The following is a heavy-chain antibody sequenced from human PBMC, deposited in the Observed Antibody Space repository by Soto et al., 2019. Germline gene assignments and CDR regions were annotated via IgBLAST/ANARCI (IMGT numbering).Heavy chain of an antibody. CDR2: ISAYNGNT. Sequence: ASVKVSCKASGYTFTSYGISLVRQAPGEGLEWMGWISAYNGNTNYAQKLQGRVTMTTDTSTSTAYMELRSLRSDDTAVYYCARVLLPYYYYFYGMDVWGQGTTVTVSS. CDR3: ARVLLPYYYYFYGMDV. J-gene: IGHJ6*02. D-gene: IGHD2-15*01. V-gene: IGHV1-18*01. CDR1: GYTFTSYG.